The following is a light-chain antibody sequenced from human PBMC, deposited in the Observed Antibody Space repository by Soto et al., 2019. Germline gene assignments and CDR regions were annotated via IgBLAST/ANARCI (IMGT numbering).Light chain of an antibody. CDR1: QSVSSSY. CDR2: GAS. Sequence: LTQSPGTLSLSPGERATLSCRASQSVSSSYLAWYQQKPGQAPRLLIYGASSRATGIPDRFSGSGSGTDFTLTISRLEPEDFAVYYCQQYGSSPPKTFGQGTKWIS. V-gene: IGKV3-20*01. CDR3: QQYGSSPPKT. J-gene: IGKJ1*01.